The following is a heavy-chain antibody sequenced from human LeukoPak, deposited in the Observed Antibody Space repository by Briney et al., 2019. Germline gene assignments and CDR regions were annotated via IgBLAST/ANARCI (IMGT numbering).Heavy chain of an antibody. J-gene: IGHJ3*02. CDR2: IYSGGST. Sequence: GGSLRLSCAASGFIVSSNYMSWVRQAPGKGLEWVSVIYSGGSTYYADSVKGRFSISRDNSENTLYLQMNSLRAEDTAVYYCARYLTGWSSAFDIWGQGTMVTASS. CDR3: ARYLTGWSSAFDI. CDR1: GFIVSSNY. D-gene: IGHD6-19*01. V-gene: IGHV3-66*01.